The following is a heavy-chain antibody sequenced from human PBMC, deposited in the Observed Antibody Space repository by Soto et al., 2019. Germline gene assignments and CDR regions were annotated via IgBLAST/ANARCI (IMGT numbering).Heavy chain of an antibody. Sequence: GSLRLSCAAPVFTVSSYGMHWVRQAPGKGLEWVAVISYDGSNKYYADSVKGRFTISRDNPKNTLYLQMNSLRAEDTAVYYCAKDRGAYRYYGMDVWGQGTTVTVSS. CDR1: VFTVSSYG. CDR2: ISYDGSNK. D-gene: IGHD1-26*01. CDR3: AKDRGAYRYYGMDV. V-gene: IGHV3-30*18. J-gene: IGHJ6*02.